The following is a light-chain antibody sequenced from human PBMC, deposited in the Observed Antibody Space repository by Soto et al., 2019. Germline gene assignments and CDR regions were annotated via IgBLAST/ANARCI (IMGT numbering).Light chain of an antibody. Sequence: DIQVTQSPSSLSASVGDRVTISCRASQRIGTYLNWYQQKPGKAPKVLIYAASNLQSGVPSRFSGSGSGTDFILTISSLQPEDFATYFCQQSYSTPRTFGQGTRLEIE. CDR1: QRIGTY. V-gene: IGKV1-39*01. CDR2: AAS. J-gene: IGKJ1*01. CDR3: QQSYSTPRT.